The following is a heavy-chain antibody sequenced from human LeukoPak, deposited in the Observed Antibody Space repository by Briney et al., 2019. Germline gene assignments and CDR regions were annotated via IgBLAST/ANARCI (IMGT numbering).Heavy chain of an antibody. CDR2: INPSGGSK. J-gene: IGHJ4*02. CDR1: GYTFTSYY. V-gene: IGHV1-46*01. Sequence: ASVKGSCKESGYTFTSYYMNWVRQAPGQGVEWMGIINPSGGSKRNAQKFQGRVTMTRDTSTSTVYMELSSLRSEDTAVYYCARDDYGDFWGQGTLVTVSS. CDR3: ARDDYGDF.